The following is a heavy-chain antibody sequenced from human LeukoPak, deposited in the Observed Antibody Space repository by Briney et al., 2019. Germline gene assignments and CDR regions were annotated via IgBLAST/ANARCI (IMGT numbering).Heavy chain of an antibody. Sequence: ASVKVSCKASGGTFSSYAISWVRQAPGQGLEWMGRIIPIFGTANYAQKSQGRVTITTDESTSTAYMELSSLRSEDTAVYYCARDHNYDYVWGYYMDVWGKGTTVTVSS. CDR3: ARDHNYDYVWGYYMDV. V-gene: IGHV1-69*05. CDR1: GGTFSSYA. CDR2: IIPIFGTA. J-gene: IGHJ6*03. D-gene: IGHD3-16*01.